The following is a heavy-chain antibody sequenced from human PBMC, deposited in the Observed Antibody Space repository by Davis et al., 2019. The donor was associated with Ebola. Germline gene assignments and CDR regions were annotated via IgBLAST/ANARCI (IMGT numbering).Heavy chain of an antibody. CDR3: ALVGYCSSTSCYWEAGYYGMDV. J-gene: IGHJ6*02. CDR1: GGTFSSYA. CDR2: IIPILGIA. V-gene: IGHV1-69*04. Sequence: SVKVSCKASGGTFSSYAISWVRQAPGQGLEWMGRIIPILGIANYAQKFQGRVTITADKSTSTAYMELSSLRSEDTAVYYCALVGYCSSTSCYWEAGYYGMDVWGQGTTVTVSS. D-gene: IGHD2-2*01.